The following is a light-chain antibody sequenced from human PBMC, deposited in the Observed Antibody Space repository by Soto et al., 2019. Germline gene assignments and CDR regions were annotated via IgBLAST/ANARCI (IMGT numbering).Light chain of an antibody. V-gene: IGKV3-15*01. Sequence: EIVMPQSPATLSVSPGERATLSCRASQSVSNNLAWYQKKPGQAPRLLIYGASTRATGIPARFSGSGSGTEFTLTISSLQSEDFAFYYCQQYNNWCTFGQGTRVEIK. CDR1: QSVSNN. CDR3: QQYNNWCT. J-gene: IGKJ1*01. CDR2: GAS.